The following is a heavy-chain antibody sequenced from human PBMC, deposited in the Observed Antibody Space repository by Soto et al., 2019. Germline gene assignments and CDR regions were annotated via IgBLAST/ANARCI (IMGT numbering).Heavy chain of an antibody. J-gene: IGHJ4*02. D-gene: IGHD6-19*01. CDR2: IYWNDDK. Sequence: SGPTLVNPTQTLTLTCTFSGFSLSTSGVGVGWIRQPPGKALEWLALIYWNDDKRYSPSLKSRLTITKDTSKNQVVLTMTNMDPVDTATYYCAHWPPQQWLVKVGDDYWGQGPLVTVSS. CDR1: GFSLSTSGVG. CDR3: AHWPPQQWLVKVGDDY. V-gene: IGHV2-5*01.